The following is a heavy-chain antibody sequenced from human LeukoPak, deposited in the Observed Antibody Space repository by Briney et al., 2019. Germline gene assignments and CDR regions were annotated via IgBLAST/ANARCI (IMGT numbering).Heavy chain of an antibody. D-gene: IGHD6-19*01. CDR1: GFTFSSHA. Sequence: GGSLRLSCAASGFTFSSHAMSWVRQPPGKGLEWVSAIIGSGGSTYYADSVKGQFIISRANSKNTLYLQMNSLRAEDTAVYYCAKLRSSGWYRRAYFDYWGQGTLVTVSS. J-gene: IGHJ4*02. V-gene: IGHV3-23*01. CDR2: IIGSGGST. CDR3: AKLRSSGWYRRAYFDY.